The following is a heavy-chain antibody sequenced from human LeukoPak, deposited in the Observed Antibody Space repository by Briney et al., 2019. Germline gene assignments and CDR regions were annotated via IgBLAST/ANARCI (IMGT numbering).Heavy chain of an antibody. CDR2: INPNSGGT. CDR3: ARPRQSRDGYRN. V-gene: IGHV1-2*02. CDR1: GYTFTGYY. Sequence: ASVKVSCKASGYTFTGYYMHWVRQAPGQGLEWMGWINPNSGGTNYAQKFQGRVTMTRDTSISTAYMQLSRLRSDDTALYYCARPRQSRDGYRNRGQETLVTVSS. D-gene: IGHD5-24*01. J-gene: IGHJ4*02.